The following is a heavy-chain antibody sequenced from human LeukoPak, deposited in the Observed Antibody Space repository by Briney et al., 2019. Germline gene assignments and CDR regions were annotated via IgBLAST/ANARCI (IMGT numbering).Heavy chain of an antibody. V-gene: IGHV3-21*04. CDR1: GFTFSSYS. CDR2: ISSSSSYI. D-gene: IGHD5-24*01. J-gene: IGHJ2*01. CDR3: AKEVATRDWYFDL. Sequence: GGSLRLSCAASGFTFSSYSMNWVRQAPGKGLEWVSSISSSSSYIYYADSVKGRFTISRDNSKNTLYLQMNSLRAEDTAVYYCAKEVATRDWYFDLWGRGTLVTVSS.